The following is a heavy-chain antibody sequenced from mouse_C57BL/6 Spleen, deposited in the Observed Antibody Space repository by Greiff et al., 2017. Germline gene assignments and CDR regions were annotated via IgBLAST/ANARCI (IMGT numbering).Heavy chain of an antibody. CDR1: GYTFTSYG. D-gene: IGHD1-1*01. CDR2: IYPRSGNT. Sequence: VQLQQSGAELARPGASVKLSCKASGYTFTSYGISWVKQRTGQGLEWIGEIYPRSGNTYYNEKFKGKATLTADKSSSTAYMELRSLPSEDSAVYFCARDYGSSYGAMDYWGQGTSVTVSS. V-gene: IGHV1-81*01. CDR3: ARDYGSSYGAMDY. J-gene: IGHJ4*01.